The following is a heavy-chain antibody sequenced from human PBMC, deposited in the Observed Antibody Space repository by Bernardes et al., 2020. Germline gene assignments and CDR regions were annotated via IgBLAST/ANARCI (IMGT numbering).Heavy chain of an antibody. CDR2: SSAYNGNT. Sequence: DAVQVSCKASGYTFTSYGISWVRQAPGQGLEWMGWSSAYNGNTTFAQNFQDRVTLTTDTSTSTAYMELASLRSDDTAVYYCAKEGGSGAAAFAIWGQGTMVTVSS. V-gene: IGHV1-18*01. J-gene: IGHJ3*02. CDR1: GYTFTSYG. CDR3: AKEGGSGAAAFAI. D-gene: IGHD2-15*01.